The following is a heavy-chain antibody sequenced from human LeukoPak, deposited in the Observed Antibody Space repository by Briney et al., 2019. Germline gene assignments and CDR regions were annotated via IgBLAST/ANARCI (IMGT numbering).Heavy chain of an antibody. J-gene: IGHJ4*02. CDR1: GGSISSHY. CDR2: IYYSGST. CDR3: ARGGYDSSGYYPSEIYFDY. Sequence: SETLSLTCTVSGGSISSHYWSWIRQPPGKGLEWIGYIYYSGSTNYNPSLKSRVTISVDTSKNQFSLKLSSVTAADTAVYYCARGGYDSSGYYPSEIYFDYWGQGTLVTVSS. V-gene: IGHV4-59*11. D-gene: IGHD3-22*01.